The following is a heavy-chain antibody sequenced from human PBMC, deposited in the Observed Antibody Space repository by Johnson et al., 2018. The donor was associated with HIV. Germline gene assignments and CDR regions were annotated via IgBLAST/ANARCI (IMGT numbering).Heavy chain of an antibody. Sequence: QLVESGGGLVQPGGSLRLSCAASGLTFSSYGMSWVRHAPGKGLEWVSAISGSGGSTYYADSVKGRFTISRDNAKNSLYLQMNSLGAEDTAVYYCARDEGGQWLAYDAFDIWGQGTMVTVSS. J-gene: IGHJ3*02. D-gene: IGHD6-19*01. V-gene: IGHV3-23*04. CDR1: GLTFSSYG. CDR3: ARDEGGQWLAYDAFDI. CDR2: ISGSGGST.